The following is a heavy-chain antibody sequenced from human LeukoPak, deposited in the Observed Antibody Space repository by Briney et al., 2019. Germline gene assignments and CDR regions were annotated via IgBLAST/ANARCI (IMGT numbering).Heavy chain of an antibody. J-gene: IGHJ4*02. CDR3: ARLGGYDLWMIFDY. Sequence: PSETLSLTCTVSGGSISSSSYYWGWIRQPPGKGLEWIGSIYHSGSTYYNPSLKSRVTISVDTSKNQFSLKLSSVTAADTAVYYCARLGGYDLWMIFDYWGQGTLVTVSS. CDR1: GGSISSSSYY. CDR2: IYHSGST. V-gene: IGHV4-39*07. D-gene: IGHD5-12*01.